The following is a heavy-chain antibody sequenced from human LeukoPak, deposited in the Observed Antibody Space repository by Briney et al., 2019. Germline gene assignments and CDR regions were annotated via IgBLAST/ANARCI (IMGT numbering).Heavy chain of an antibody. J-gene: IGHJ4*02. V-gene: IGHV3-23*01. CDR1: GFXFSSYA. Sequence: PGGSLRLSCAASGFXFSSYAISWVRQAPGKGLEWVSAISGSGGSTYYADSVKGRFTISRDNSKNTLYLQMNSLRAEDTAVYYCAKDMANYYDSSGYQFDYWGQGTLVTVSS. CDR2: ISGSGGST. CDR3: AKDMANYYDSSGYQFDY. D-gene: IGHD3-22*01.